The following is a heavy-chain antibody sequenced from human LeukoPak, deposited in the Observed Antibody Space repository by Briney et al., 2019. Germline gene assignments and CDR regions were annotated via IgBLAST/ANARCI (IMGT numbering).Heavy chain of an antibody. J-gene: IGHJ4*02. Sequence: SQTLSLTCAVSGGSISSGGSSWSWIRQPPGKGLEWIGYIYHSGSTYYNPSLKSRVTISVDRSKNQFSLKLSSVTAADTAVYYCARVASGGSSWADYWGQGTLVTVSS. CDR3: ARVASGGSSWADY. CDR1: GGSISSGGSS. D-gene: IGHD6-13*01. CDR2: IYHSGST. V-gene: IGHV4-30-2*01.